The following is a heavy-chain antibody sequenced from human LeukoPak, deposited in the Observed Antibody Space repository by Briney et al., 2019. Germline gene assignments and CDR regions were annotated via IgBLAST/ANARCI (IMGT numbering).Heavy chain of an antibody. J-gene: IGHJ5*02. V-gene: IGHV3-11*01. CDR3: ARDIGTSYNWFDP. CDR1: GFTFSDYY. D-gene: IGHD2-2*01. CDR2: ISSSGSTI. Sequence: GGSLRLSCVASGFTFSDYYMSWIRQAPGKGLEWVSYISSSGSTIYYADSVKGRFTISRDNAKNSLYLQMNSLRAEDTAVYYCARDIGTSYNWFDPWGQGTLVTVSS.